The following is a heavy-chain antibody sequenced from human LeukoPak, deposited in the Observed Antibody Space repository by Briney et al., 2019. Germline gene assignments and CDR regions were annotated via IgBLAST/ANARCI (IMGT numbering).Heavy chain of an antibody. CDR1: GFTFSSYS. CDR3: AKGQDTAVRGVIIEFFDY. CDR2: ISSSSSYI. Sequence: GGSLRLSCAASGFTFSSYSMTWVRQAPGKGLEWVSSISSSSSYIYYADSVKGRFTISRDNSKNTLYLQMNSLRAEDTAVYYCAKGQDTAVRGVIIEFFDYWGQGTLVTVSS. D-gene: IGHD3-10*01. V-gene: IGHV3-21*04. J-gene: IGHJ4*02.